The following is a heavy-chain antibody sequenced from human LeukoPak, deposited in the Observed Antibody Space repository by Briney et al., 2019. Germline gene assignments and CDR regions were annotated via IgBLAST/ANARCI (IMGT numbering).Heavy chain of an antibody. CDR1: GFTFSSYE. D-gene: IGHD4-17*01. Sequence: GGSLRLSCAASGFTFSSYEMNWVRQAPGKGPEWVSYISSSGSTIYYAGSVKGRFTISRDNAKNSLYLQMNSLRAEDTAVYYCARGGYGDYYYYGMDVWGQGTTVTVSS. CDR3: ARGGYGDYYYYGMDV. V-gene: IGHV3-48*03. J-gene: IGHJ6*02. CDR2: ISSSGSTI.